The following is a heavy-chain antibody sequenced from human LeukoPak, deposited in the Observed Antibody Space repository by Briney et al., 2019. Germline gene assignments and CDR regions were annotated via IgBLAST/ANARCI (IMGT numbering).Heavy chain of an antibody. V-gene: IGHV3-48*04. CDR1: GFTFSSYS. J-gene: IGHJ4*02. CDR2: ISSSSSTI. CDR3: ARDQRAHAFDY. Sequence: GGSLRLSCVVSGFTFSSYSMNWVRQAPGKGLEWVSYISSSSSTIYYADSVKGRFTISRDNAKNSLYLQMNSLRAEDTAVYYCARDQRAHAFDYWGQGTLVTVSS.